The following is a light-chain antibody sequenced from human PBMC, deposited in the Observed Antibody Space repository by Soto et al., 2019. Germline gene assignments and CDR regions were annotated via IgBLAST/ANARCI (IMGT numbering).Light chain of an antibody. CDR3: QHYVRSPPLYF. CDR1: QSVSTCC. V-gene: IGKV3-20*01. J-gene: IGKJ2*01. CDR2: GAS. Sequence: EIVLTQSPGTLSLSPGERATLSCRASQSVSTCCLAWYQQKPGQAPRLLIYGASNRATGIPDRFSGSGSGTDFTLTISRLEPEDFAVYYCQHYVRSPPLYFFGLGTKLEIK.